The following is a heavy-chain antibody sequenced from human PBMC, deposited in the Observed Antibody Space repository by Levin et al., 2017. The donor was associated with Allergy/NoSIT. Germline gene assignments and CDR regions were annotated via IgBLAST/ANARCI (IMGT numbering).Heavy chain of an antibody. CDR3: ARGPRGWFDP. CDR2: INHSGST. Sequence: SQTLSLPCAVYGGSFSGYYWSWIRQPPGKGLEWIGEINHSGSTNYNPSLKSRVTISVDTSKNQFSLKLSSVTAADTAVYYCARGPRGWFDPWGQGTLVTVSS. V-gene: IGHV4-34*01. J-gene: IGHJ5*02. CDR1: GGSFSGYY.